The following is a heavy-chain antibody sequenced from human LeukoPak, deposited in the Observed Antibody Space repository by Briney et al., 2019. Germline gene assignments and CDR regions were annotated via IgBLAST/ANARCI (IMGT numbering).Heavy chain of an antibody. CDR2: ISGSGGST. V-gene: IGHV3-23*01. CDR1: GFTFSSYA. D-gene: IGHD3-10*01. Sequence: PGGPLRLSCAASGFTFSSYAMSWVRQAPGKGLEWVSAISGSGGSTYYADSVKGRFTISRDNSKNTLYLQMNSLRAEDTAVYYCAKDLWFGELLIGDYFDYWGQGTLVTVSS. J-gene: IGHJ4*02. CDR3: AKDLWFGELLIGDYFDY.